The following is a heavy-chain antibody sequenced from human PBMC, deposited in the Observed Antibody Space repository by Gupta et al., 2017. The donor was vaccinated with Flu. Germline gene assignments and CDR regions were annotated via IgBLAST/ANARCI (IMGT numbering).Heavy chain of an antibody. J-gene: IGHJ4*02. D-gene: IGHD6-19*01. V-gene: IGHV3-21*01. Sequence: EVQVVESGGGAVKPGGSLRISCAASGFTFSDYSMNWVRQAPGKGLEWISLISSSGYSIYYADSVKGRFTISRDNAKNSFSLQMNSLRVEDTALYFCASAVRKTGSYWGQGTVVTVSS. CDR1: GFTFSDYS. CDR2: ISSSGYSI. CDR3: ASAVRKTGSY.